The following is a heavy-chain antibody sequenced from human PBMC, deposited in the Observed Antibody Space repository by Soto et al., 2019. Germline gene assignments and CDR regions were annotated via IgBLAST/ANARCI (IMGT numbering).Heavy chain of an antibody. D-gene: IGHD2-15*01. Sequence: SETLSLTCTVSGGSISSYYWSWIRQPPGKGLEWIGYIYYSGSTNYNPSLKSRVTISVDTSKNQFSLKLSSVTAADTAVYYCARGYCSGGSGSIRPFDYWGQGTLVTVSS. V-gene: IGHV4-59*01. CDR2: IYYSGST. CDR3: ARGYCSGGSGSIRPFDY. CDR1: GGSISSYY. J-gene: IGHJ4*02.